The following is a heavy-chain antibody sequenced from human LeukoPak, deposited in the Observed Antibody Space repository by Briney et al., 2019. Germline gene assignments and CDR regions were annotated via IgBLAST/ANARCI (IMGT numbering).Heavy chain of an antibody. D-gene: IGHD6-13*01. V-gene: IGHV3-23*01. Sequence: PGGSLRLSCTTSGFTFSRYAMNWVRQAPGRGPEWVSVISGGGGSTYYADSVKGRFTISRENSKNTLYLQMNSLRAEDTAVYYCAKGSSSWYRYFQHRGQGTLVTVSS. CDR1: GFTFSRYA. CDR3: AKGSSSWYRYFQH. J-gene: IGHJ1*01. CDR2: ISGGGGST.